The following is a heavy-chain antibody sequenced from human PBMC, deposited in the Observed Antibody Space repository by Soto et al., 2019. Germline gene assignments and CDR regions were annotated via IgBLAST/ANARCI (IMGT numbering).Heavy chain of an antibody. CDR2: ISYDGSNK. CDR1: GFTFSSYA. D-gene: IGHD6-13*01. CDR3: ARAAAVYYFDY. Sequence: QVQLVESGGGVVQPGRSLRLSCAASGFTFSSYAMHWVRQAPGKGLEWVAVISYDGSNKYYADSVKGRFTISRDNSKNTLYLQMHSLRAEDTAVYYCARAAAVYYFDYWGQGTLVTVSS. V-gene: IGHV3-30-3*01. J-gene: IGHJ4*02.